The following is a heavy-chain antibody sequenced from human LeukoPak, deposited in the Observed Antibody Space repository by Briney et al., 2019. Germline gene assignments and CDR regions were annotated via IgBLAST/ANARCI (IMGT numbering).Heavy chain of an antibody. J-gene: IGHJ3*02. CDR2: INPSGGST. D-gene: IGHD2-21*02. CDR3: ARANPIVVVTAPHDAFDI. V-gene: IGHV1-46*01. CDR1: GYTFTSYY. Sequence: GASVKVSCKASGYTFTSYYMHWVRQAPGQGLEWMGIINPSGGSTSYAQKFQGRVTMTRDTSTSTVYMELSSLRSEDTAVYYCARANPIVVVTAPHDAFDIWGQGTMVTVSS.